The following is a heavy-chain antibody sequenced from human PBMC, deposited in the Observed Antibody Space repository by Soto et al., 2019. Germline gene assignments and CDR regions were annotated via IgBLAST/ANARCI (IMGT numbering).Heavy chain of an antibody. CDR2: ISSSSSYI. D-gene: IGHD2-15*01. V-gene: IGHV3-21*01. Sequence: EVQLVESGGGLVKPGGSLRLSCAASGFTFSSYSMNWVRQAPGKGPEWVSSISSSSSYIYYADSVKGRFTISRDNAKNSLYLQMNSLRAEDTAVYYCASLESDSYYFDYWGQGTLVTVSS. CDR3: ASLESDSYYFDY. CDR1: GFTFSSYS. J-gene: IGHJ4*02.